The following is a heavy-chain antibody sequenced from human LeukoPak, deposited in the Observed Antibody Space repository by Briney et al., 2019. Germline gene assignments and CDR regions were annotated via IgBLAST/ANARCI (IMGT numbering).Heavy chain of an antibody. CDR2: ISSSGSTI. Sequence: GGSLRLSCAASGFTFSSYEMNWDRQAPGKGLEWVSYISSSGSTIYYADSVKGRFTISRDNAKNSLYLQMNSLRAEDTAVYYCARGLSDYDILTGYYYYYGMDVWGQGTTVTVSS. CDR3: ARGLSDYDILTGYYYYYGMDV. J-gene: IGHJ6*02. CDR1: GFTFSSYE. D-gene: IGHD3-9*01. V-gene: IGHV3-48*03.